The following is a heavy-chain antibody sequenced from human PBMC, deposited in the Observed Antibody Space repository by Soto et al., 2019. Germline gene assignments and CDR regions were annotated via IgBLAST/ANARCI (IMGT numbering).Heavy chain of an antibody. Sequence: GALRLSCAASGFTFSSYAMSWVRQAPGKGLEWVSAISGSGGSTYYADSVKGRFTISRDNSKNTLYLQMNSLRAEDTAVYYCAKYLGSSSCFDAFVIWRQATMVTV. CDR3: AKYLGSSSCFDAFVI. CDR2: ISGSGGST. D-gene: IGHD6-13*01. J-gene: IGHJ3*02. CDR1: GFTFSSYA. V-gene: IGHV3-23*01.